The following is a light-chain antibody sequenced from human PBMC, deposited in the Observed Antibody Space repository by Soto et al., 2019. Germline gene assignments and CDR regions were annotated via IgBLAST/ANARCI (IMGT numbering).Light chain of an antibody. CDR1: SSDVGGYNY. J-gene: IGLJ3*02. CDR3: CSYAGSYIWV. CDR2: DVN. V-gene: IGLV2-11*01. Sequence: QSVLTQPRSVSGSPGQSVTISCTGTSSDVGGYNYVSWYQQHPGKAPQLMIYDVNERPSGVPDRFSGSKSDNTASLTISGLQAEDEADYYCCSYAGSYIWVFGGGTKLTVL.